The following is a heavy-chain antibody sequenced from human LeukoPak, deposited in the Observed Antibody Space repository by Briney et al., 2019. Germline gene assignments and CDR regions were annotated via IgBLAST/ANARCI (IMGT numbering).Heavy chain of an antibody. D-gene: IGHD1-26*01. J-gene: IGHJ4*02. Sequence: TLSLTCTVSGGSISTYYWSWVRQPPGKGLEWLTLIYWNDDKRYSPSLKSRLTITKDTSKNQVVLTMTNMDPVDTATYYCAHRPWASADFDYWGQGTLVTVSS. CDR2: IYWNDDK. V-gene: IGHV2-5*01. CDR3: AHRPWASADFDY. CDR1: GGSISTYYW.